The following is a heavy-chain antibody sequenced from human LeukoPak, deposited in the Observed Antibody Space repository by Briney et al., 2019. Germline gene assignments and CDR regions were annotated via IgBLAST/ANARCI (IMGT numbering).Heavy chain of an antibody. D-gene: IGHD3-10*01. V-gene: IGHV1-69*13. CDR2: IIPIFGTA. CDR1: GGTFSSYA. J-gene: IGHJ6*03. Sequence: SVKVSCKASGGTFSSYAISWVRQAPGQGLEWMGRIIPIFGTANYAQKFQGRVTITADESTSTAYMELSSLRSEDTAVYYCARDRMVRGVISPYYYYYYMDVWGKGTTVTVSS. CDR3: ARDRMVRGVISPYYYYYYMDV.